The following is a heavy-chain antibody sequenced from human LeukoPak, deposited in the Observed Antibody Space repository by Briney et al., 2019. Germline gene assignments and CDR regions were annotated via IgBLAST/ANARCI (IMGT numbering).Heavy chain of an antibody. CDR3: AREDITIFGPYYYYGMDV. J-gene: IGHJ6*02. V-gene: IGHV3-33*01. CDR2: IWYDGSNK. CDR1: GFTFSSYG. D-gene: IGHD3-3*01. Sequence: GGSLRLSCAASGFTFSSYGMHWVRQAPGKGLEWVAVIWYDGSNKYYADSVKGRFTISRDNSKNTLYLQMNSLRAEDTAVYYCAREDITIFGPYYYYGMDVWGQGTTVTVSS.